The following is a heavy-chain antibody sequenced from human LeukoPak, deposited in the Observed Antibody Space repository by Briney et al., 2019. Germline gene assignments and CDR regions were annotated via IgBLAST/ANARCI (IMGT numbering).Heavy chain of an antibody. V-gene: IGHV3-23*01. CDR3: AGGRGSGYYYVGAFDI. Sequence: PGGSLRLSCAASGFTFSSYAMSWVRQAPGKGLEWVSAISGSGGSTYYADSVKGRFTISRDNSKNTLYLQMNSLRAEDTAVYYCAGGRGSGYYYVGAFDIWGQGTMVTVSS. CDR2: ISGSGGST. J-gene: IGHJ3*02. D-gene: IGHD3-22*01. CDR1: GFTFSSYA.